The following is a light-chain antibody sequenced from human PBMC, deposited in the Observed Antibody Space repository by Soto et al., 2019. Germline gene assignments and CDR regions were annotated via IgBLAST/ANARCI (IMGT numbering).Light chain of an antibody. V-gene: IGKV1-6*01. J-gene: IGKJ1*01. Sequence: AIEMTQSPSSVSASVGDRVTITCRASQDIRNELGWYQQKPGKAPTLLIYASSTLQSGVPSRFSGSGFGTDFTLTISSLQPEDFATYYCLQDSKYPRTFGQGTKVEIK. CDR3: LQDSKYPRT. CDR1: QDIRNE. CDR2: ASS.